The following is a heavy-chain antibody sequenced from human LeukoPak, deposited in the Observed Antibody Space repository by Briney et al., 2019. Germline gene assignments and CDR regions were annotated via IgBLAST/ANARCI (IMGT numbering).Heavy chain of an antibody. D-gene: IGHD3-9*01. J-gene: IGHJ4*02. CDR3: ARDNYDILTGYQFDY. CDR2: IIPTLAIA. Sequence: ASVKVSCKASGGSFSSYVINWVRQAHGQGLEWMGRIIPTLAIANYAQKFQGRVTITADKSTSTAYMELSSLRSEDTAVYYCARDNYDILTGYQFDYWGQGTLVTVSS. CDR1: GGSFSSYV. V-gene: IGHV1-69*04.